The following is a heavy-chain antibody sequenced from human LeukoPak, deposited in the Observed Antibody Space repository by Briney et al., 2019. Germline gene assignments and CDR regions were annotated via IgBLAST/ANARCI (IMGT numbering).Heavy chain of an antibody. D-gene: IGHD2-21*02. Sequence: DPLSHPWTVCGGSMRSWIDYWGWIRQPPGNGLEWSGNIVYSGSTYYNPSLKSRVIISVDTSKTQFSLRLSSVTAADTAVYYCAGLVVATATIYCWGQGTLVTVAS. CDR3: AGLVVATATIYC. CDR2: IVYSGST. CDR1: GGSMRSWIDY. J-gene: IGHJ4*02. V-gene: IGHV4-39*01.